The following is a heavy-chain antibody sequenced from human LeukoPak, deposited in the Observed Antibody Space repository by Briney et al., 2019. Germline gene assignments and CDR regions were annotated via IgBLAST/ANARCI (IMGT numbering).Heavy chain of an antibody. CDR3: ARGYCSSTFCDLDFDY. Sequence: GRSLRLSCAASGFTFSSYGMHWVRQAPGKGLGWVAIISYDGSNKYYADSVRGRFTISRDNSKNTLYLQMNSLRLEDTAVYYCARGYCSSTFCDLDFDYWGQGTLVTVSS. V-gene: IGHV3-30*19. CDR1: GFTFSSYG. CDR2: ISYDGSNK. D-gene: IGHD2-2*01. J-gene: IGHJ4*02.